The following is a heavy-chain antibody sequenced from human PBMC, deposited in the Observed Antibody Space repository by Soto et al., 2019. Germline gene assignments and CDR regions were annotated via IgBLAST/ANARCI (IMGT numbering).Heavy chain of an antibody. CDR2: IYVSGTT. CDR1: GDSISSSNW. V-gene: IGHV4-4*02. CDR3: ARPGCCINSPWFGHNCFDP. Sequence: SETLSLTCAVSGDSISSSNWWTWVRQPPGKGQEWTGEIYVSGTTNYNPSLKSRVTRSIDKFKNQYAPNLYSVTATVTSVDFSARPGCCINSPWFGHNCFDPCGQGAQVTVS. J-gene: IGHJ5*02. D-gene: IGHD3-10*01.